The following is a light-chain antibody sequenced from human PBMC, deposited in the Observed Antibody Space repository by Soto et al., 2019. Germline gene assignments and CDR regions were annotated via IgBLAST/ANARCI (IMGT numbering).Light chain of an antibody. J-gene: IGLJ3*02. CDR2: SNN. CDR3: AAWDDSLNGPL. CDR1: SSNIGSNT. Sequence: QSVLTQPPSASRTPGQRVTISCSGSSSNIGSNTVNWYQQVQGTAPRLLIYSNNQRPSGVPDRFSAAKSGTSASLAVSGLQSEDEAHYYCAAWDDSLNGPLFGGGTKLTVL. V-gene: IGLV1-44*01.